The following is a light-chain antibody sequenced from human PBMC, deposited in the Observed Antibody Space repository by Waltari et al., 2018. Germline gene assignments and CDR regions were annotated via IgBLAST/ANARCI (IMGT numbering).Light chain of an antibody. CDR3: CSYAGRGTYV. Sequence: QSALTQPASVSGTPGQSITISCSGTTSDVGSYDLFSWYQQHPGEPPKLLICEVFKRPPDTSSRFSGAKSGSTASLTISGLQPEDEADYYCCSYAGRGTYVFGSGTKVTVL. CDR1: TSDVGSYDL. J-gene: IGLJ1*01. CDR2: EVF. V-gene: IGLV2-23*02.